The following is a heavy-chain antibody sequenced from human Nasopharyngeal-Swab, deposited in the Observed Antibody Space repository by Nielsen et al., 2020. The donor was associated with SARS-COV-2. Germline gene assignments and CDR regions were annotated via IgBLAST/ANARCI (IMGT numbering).Heavy chain of an antibody. CDR1: GFTFSTYT. J-gene: IGHJ4*02. CDR3: ARERGGGYGDY. CDR2: ITSGNSV. D-gene: IGHD5-12*01. Sequence: GGSLRLTCATSGFTFSTYTMTWVRQAPRRRLQWISYITSGNSVQYADPVRGRFTISRDNAKNSLYLQMNSLTAEDTAVYYCARERGGGYGDYWGQGTLVTVSS. V-gene: IGHV3-48*04.